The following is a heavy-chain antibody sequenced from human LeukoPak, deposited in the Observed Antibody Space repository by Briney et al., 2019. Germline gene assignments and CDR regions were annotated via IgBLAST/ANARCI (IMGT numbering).Heavy chain of an antibody. V-gene: IGHV3-23*01. D-gene: IGHD4-17*01. Sequence: GGSLRLSCAASGFTFGSYAMSWVRQAPGKGLEWVSTISNSGDDTYYADSVKGRFTISRDNSKNTLYLQMNSLRAEDTAVHYCAKGHGDPFDYWGQGTLVTVSS. CDR1: GFTFGSYA. J-gene: IGHJ4*02. CDR2: ISNSGDDT. CDR3: AKGHGDPFDY.